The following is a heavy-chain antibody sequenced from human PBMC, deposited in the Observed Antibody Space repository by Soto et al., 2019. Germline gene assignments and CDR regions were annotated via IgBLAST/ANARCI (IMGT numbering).Heavy chain of an antibody. D-gene: IGHD3-16*02. CDR1: GFTFSSYS. CDR3: ASDLVMITFGGVIVDAAFDI. CDR2: ISSSSSTI. J-gene: IGHJ3*02. V-gene: IGHV3-48*02. Sequence: GGSLRLSCAASGFTFSSYSMNWVRQAPGKGLEWVSYISSSSSTIYYADSVKGRFTISRDNAKNSLYLQMNSLRDEDTAVYYCASDLVMITFGGVIVDAAFDIWGQGTMVTVSS.